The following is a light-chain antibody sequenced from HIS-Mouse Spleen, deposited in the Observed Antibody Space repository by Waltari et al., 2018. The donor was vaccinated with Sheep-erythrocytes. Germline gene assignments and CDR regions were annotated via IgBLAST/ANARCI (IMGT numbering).Light chain of an antibody. CDR1: SSDVGSYNL. CDR3: CSYAGSSTPWV. J-gene: IGLJ3*02. Sequence: QSALTQPASVSGSPGQSITISCTGTSSDVGSYNLVSWYQQHPGKAPKLMIYEGSKRPSGVSTCFSGSKSGNTASLTISGVQAEDEADYYCCSYAGSSTPWVFGGGTKLTVL. CDR2: EGS. V-gene: IGLV2-23*01.